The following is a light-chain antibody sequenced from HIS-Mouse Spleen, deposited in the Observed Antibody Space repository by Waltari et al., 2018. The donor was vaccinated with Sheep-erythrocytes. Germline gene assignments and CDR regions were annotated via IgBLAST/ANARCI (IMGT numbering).Light chain of an antibody. CDR2: DGS. Sequence: QSALTQPASVSGSPGQSLTLSCTGTSSDGGRYNLVSWYQQHPGKAPKLRIYDGSKRPSGVSNRFSGSKSGNTASLTISGLQAEDEADYYCCSYAGSSTFHVVFGGGTKLTVL. J-gene: IGLJ2*01. V-gene: IGLV2-23*03. CDR1: SSDGGRYNL. CDR3: CSYAGSSTFHVV.